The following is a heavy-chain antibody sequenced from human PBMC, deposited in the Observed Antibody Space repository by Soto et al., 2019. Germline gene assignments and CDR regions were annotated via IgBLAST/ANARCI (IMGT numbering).Heavy chain of an antibody. CDR1: GYNFANYW. Sequence: EVQLVQSGAEVKKPGETLKISCQGSGYNFANYWIAWVRQMPGKGLEWMGTIYPEDSKTKYSPSFQGQVTISADKSISTAYLQWSSLKASDTAMFYCARRPLFGVLTDYDALDIWGLGTMVTVSS. CDR3: ARRPLFGVLTDYDALDI. V-gene: IGHV5-51*01. CDR2: IYPEDSKT. D-gene: IGHD3-16*01. J-gene: IGHJ3*02.